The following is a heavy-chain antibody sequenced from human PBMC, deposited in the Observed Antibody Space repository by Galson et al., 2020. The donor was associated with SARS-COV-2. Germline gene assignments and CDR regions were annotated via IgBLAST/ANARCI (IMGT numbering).Heavy chain of an antibody. CDR3: ASWQQLVPRDYYYGMDV. D-gene: IGHD6-13*01. Sequence: GGSLRLSCAASGFTFSSYAMHWVRQAPGKGLEWVAVISYDGSNKYYADSVKGRFTISRDNSKNTLYLQMNSLRAEDTAVYYCASWQQLVPRDYYYGMDVWGQGNTVTVSS. CDR1: GFTFSSYA. J-gene: IGHJ6*02. V-gene: IGHV3-30-3*01. CDR2: ISYDGSNK.